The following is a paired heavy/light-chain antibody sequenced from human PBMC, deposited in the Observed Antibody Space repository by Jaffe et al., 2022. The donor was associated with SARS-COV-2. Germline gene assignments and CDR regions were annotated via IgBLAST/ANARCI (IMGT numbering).Heavy chain of an antibody. Sequence: LQLQESGPGLVKPSETLSLTCSVSSDSISSGRYYWGWIRQPPGKGLEYIGSMYYTGSTYYNPSLRSRVAISLDTSKTRFSLMLSSVTASDTAVYYCAGRSHWLVGSEAFDLWGQGTRVTVSS. D-gene: IGHD3-10*01. J-gene: IGHJ3*01. V-gene: IGHV4-39*01. CDR1: SDSISSGRYY. CDR2: MYYTGST. CDR3: AGRSHWLVGSEAFDL.
Light chain of an antibody. CDR2: EDN. Sequence: SYELTQPPSVSVSPGQTARITCSGDALPKKYAYWYQQKSGQAPVLVISEDNKRPSGIPERFSGSSSGTMATLSISGARVEDEGDYYCYSTDDSGNERIFGGGTKLTVL. CDR1: ALPKKY. J-gene: IGLJ2*01. CDR3: YSTDDSGNERI. V-gene: IGLV3-10*01.